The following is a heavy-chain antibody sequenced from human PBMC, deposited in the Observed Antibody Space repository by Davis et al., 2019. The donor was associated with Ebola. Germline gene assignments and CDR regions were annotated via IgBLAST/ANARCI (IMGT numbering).Heavy chain of an antibody. Sequence: GESLKISCAASGFTFSSYSMNWVRQAPGKGLEWVSYISSSSSTIYYADSVKGRFTISRDNAKNSLYLQMNSLRAEDTAVYYCARDFDAYNYVWGQGTLVTVSS. CDR3: ARDFDAYNYV. D-gene: IGHD5-24*01. CDR2: ISSSSSTI. V-gene: IGHV3-48*01. CDR1: GFTFSSYS. J-gene: IGHJ4*02.